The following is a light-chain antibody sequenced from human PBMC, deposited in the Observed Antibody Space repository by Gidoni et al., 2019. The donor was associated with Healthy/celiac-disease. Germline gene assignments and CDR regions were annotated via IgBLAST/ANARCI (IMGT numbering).Light chain of an antibody. CDR2: LAS. V-gene: IGKV2-28*01. CDR3: MQALQTPRT. CDR1: QSLMHRNGYNS. J-gene: IGKJ4*01. Sequence: DLVMTQSPLSLPVTPGEPSPISCRSSQSLMHRNGYNSLDWYLQKPGQSPQLLIDLASYRASGVPDRFSGSGSGTDFTLKISRVEAEDVGVYYCMQALQTPRTCGGGTKVEIK.